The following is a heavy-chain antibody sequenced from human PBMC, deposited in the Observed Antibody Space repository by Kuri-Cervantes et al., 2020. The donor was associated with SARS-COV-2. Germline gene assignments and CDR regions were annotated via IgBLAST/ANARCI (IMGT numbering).Heavy chain of an antibody. D-gene: IGHD2-21*02. CDR1: GFPFRSYW. CDR2: TNSDGIST. Sequence: GESLKISCAASGFPFRSYWMHWVRQAPGKGLVWVSRTNSDGISTSYADSVKGRFTISRDNAKNTLYLQLNSLEAEDTAVCYCARGGVVTADWYFDLWGRGTLVTVSS. V-gene: IGHV3-74*01. CDR3: ARGGVVTADWYFDL. J-gene: IGHJ2*01.